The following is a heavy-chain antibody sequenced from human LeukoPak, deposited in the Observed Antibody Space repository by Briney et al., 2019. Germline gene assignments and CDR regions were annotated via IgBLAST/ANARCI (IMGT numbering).Heavy chain of an antibody. J-gene: IGHJ4*02. D-gene: IGHD3-16*02. Sequence: SETLSLTCAVYGGSFSGYYWSWIRQPPGKGLEWIGEINHSGSTNYNPSLKSRVTISVDTSKNQFSLKLSSVTAADTAVYYCARGRGGITFGGVIVTFDYWGQGTLVTVSS. CDR2: INHSGST. V-gene: IGHV4-34*01. CDR3: ARGRGGITFGGVIVTFDY. CDR1: GGSFSGYY.